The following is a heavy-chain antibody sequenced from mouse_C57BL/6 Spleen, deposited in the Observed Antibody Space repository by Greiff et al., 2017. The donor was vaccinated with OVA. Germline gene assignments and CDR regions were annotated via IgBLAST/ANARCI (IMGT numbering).Heavy chain of an antibody. CDR2: ISDGGSYT. D-gene: IGHD2-2*01. V-gene: IGHV5-4*01. Sequence: EVKLMESGGGLVKPGGSLKLSCAASGFTFSSYAMSWVRQTPEKRLEWVATISDGGSYTYYPDNVKGRFTISRDNAKNNLYLQMSHLKSEDTAMYYCAREGGVTTPWFAYWGQGTLVTVSA. CDR3: AREGGVTTPWFAY. CDR1: GFTFSSYA. J-gene: IGHJ3*01.